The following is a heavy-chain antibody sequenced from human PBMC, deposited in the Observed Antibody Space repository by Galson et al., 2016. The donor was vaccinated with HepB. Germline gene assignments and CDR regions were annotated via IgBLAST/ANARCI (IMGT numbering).Heavy chain of an antibody. D-gene: IGHD6-19*01. CDR2: ITGSGYT. V-gene: IGHV3-11*06. CDR1: GFTFSDSY. J-gene: IGHJ4*02. CDR3: ATSGSGWSRPFDY. Sequence: SLRLSCAASGFTFSDSYMNWIRQAPGKGLEWVSFITGSGYTVYSDSVKGRFTISRDNAKNSLSLQMNSLRAEDTALYYCATSGSGWSRPFDYWGQGTLVTVSS.